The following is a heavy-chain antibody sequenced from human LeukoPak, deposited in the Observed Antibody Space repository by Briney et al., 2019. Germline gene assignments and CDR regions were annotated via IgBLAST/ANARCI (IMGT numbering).Heavy chain of an antibody. V-gene: IGHV3-7*01. D-gene: IGHD3-3*01. J-gene: IGHJ4*02. CDR3: ATDRGWRTSGYYLYYFEY. CDR2: IKHDGSEK. CDR1: GFIFTNYY. Sequence: GGSLRLSCAASGFIFTNYYMSWVRQAPGKGLEWVASIKHDGSEKYYVDSVRGRFTISRDNTMSSLYLQMSSLRAEDTAVYYCATDRGWRTSGYYLYYFEYWGQGTLVTYSS.